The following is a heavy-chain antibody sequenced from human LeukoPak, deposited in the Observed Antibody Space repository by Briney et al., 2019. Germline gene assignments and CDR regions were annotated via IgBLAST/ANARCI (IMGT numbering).Heavy chain of an antibody. CDR2: IYYGGT. V-gene: IGHV4-59*01. Sequence: SETLSLTCTVSGGSNSCYYWSWIRQVPGKGLEWIGYIYYGGTNYNPSLRGRATITLDTSKNQFSLKLTSVTAADTAVYFCARDEASGWPLGWHFDLWGRGILVTVSS. D-gene: IGHD6-19*01. CDR1: GGSNSCYY. J-gene: IGHJ2*01. CDR3: ARDEASGWPLGWHFDL.